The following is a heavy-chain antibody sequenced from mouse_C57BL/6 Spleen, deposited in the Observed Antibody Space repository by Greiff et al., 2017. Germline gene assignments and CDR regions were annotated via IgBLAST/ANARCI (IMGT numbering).Heavy chain of an antibody. J-gene: IGHJ2*01. CDR1: GYTFTSYG. V-gene: IGHV1-81*01. CDR3: ARFYYYSSSYQYYFDY. CDR2: IYPRSGNT. D-gene: IGHD1-1*01. Sequence: VQLQQPGAELVKPGASVKLSCKASGYTFTSYGISWVKQRTGQGLEWIGEIYPRSGNTYYNEKFKGKATLTADKSSSTAYMELRSLTSEDSAVYFCARFYYYSSSYQYYFDYWGQGTTLTVSS.